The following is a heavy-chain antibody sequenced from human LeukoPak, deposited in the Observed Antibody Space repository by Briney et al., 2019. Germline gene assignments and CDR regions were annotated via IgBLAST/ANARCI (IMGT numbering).Heavy chain of an antibody. D-gene: IGHD3-22*01. J-gene: IGHJ3*02. Sequence: GGSLRLSCTASGFIFGDYAMSWFRQAPGKGLEGVGFIRSKAYGGTTEYAASVKGRFTISRDDSKSIAYLQMNSLKIEDTAVYYCTRAFSYYYDSSDAFDIWGQGTMVTVSS. CDR2: IRSKAYGGTT. CDR3: TRAFSYYYDSSDAFDI. CDR1: GFIFGDYA. V-gene: IGHV3-49*03.